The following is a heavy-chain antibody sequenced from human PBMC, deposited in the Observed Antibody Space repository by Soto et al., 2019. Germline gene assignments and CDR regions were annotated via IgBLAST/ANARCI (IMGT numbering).Heavy chain of an antibody. D-gene: IGHD6-19*01. V-gene: IGHV3-21*01. CDR3: ARGWLRDPWMY. Sequence: EVQLVESGGGLVKPGGSLRLSCAASGFIFSSHTMNWVRRAPGKGLEWVSSISASSTYIYYADSLKGRFTISRDNAHNSLFLQMHSLRAEDTAVYYCARGWLRDPWMYWGQGTLVTVSS. J-gene: IGHJ4*02. CDR2: ISASSTYI. CDR1: GFIFSSHT.